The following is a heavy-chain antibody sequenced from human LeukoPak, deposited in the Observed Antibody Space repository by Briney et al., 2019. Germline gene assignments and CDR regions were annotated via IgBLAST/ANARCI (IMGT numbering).Heavy chain of an antibody. CDR3: ATYDSSGYMDF. J-gene: IGHJ4*02. Sequence: GASVTVSCKVSGYTLNELSIQWVRQAPGKGLEWMGGFNPEDGEIIYAQKFQGRVNTTEDTSTDIAYMELSSLRSDDTAVYYCATYDSSGYMDFWGQGTLVTVSS. CDR2: FNPEDGEI. CDR1: GYTLNELS. V-gene: IGHV1-24*01. D-gene: IGHD3-22*01.